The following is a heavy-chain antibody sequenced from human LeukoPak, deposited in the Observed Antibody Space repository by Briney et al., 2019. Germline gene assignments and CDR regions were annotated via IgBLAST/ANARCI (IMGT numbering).Heavy chain of an antibody. CDR2: IRHDASNT. CDR1: GFPLSYYG. V-gene: IGHV3-30*02. CDR3: AKDLVTMVRGLGGNFFDY. Sequence: GGSLRLSCEASGFPLSYYGMHWVRQAPGKGLEWVAFIRHDASNTYYADSLKARFTTSRDNSKNMLYLQMDGLRAEDTAVYYCAKDLVTMVRGLGGNFFDYWGQGALVTVSS. J-gene: IGHJ4*02. D-gene: IGHD3-10*01.